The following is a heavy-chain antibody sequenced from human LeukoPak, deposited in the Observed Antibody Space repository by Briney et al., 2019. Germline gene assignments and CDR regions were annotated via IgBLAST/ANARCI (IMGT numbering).Heavy chain of an antibody. J-gene: IGHJ4*02. Sequence: GGSLRLSCAASGFTFSSYEMSWVRQAPGKWREGVSYISGSGSTIYYADSLKGRFTISRDNAKNSLYLQMNSLRAEDTAVYYCARASYDFWSGYFEGLDYFDYWGQGTLVTVSS. CDR1: GFTFSSYE. D-gene: IGHD3-3*01. CDR3: ARASYDFWSGYFEGLDYFDY. V-gene: IGHV3-48*03. CDR2: ISGSGSTI.